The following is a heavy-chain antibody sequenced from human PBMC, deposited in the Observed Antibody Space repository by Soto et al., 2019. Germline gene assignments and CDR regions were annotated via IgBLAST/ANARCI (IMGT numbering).Heavy chain of an antibody. J-gene: IGHJ4*02. Sequence: PSETLSLTCTVSGGSISSGGYYWSWIRQHPGKGLEWIGYIYYSGSTYYNPSLKSRVTISVDTSKNQFSLKLSSVTAADTAVYYCARVDILTGYYRFDYWGQGTLVTVSS. D-gene: IGHD3-9*01. V-gene: IGHV4-31*03. CDR2: IYYSGST. CDR1: GGSISSGGYY. CDR3: ARVDILTGYYRFDY.